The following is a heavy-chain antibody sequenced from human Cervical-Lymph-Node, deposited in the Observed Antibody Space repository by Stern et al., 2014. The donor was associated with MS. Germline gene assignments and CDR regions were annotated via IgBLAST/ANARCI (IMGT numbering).Heavy chain of an antibody. CDR2: IYTGDSDT. D-gene: IGHD4-11*01. CDR1: GHTFNNYW. CDR3: ARPATVMAQNPFDY. J-gene: IGHJ4*02. Sequence: EVQLVESGAEVKKPGESLKISCKGSGHTFNNYWIAWVRQMPGKGLEWMGIIYTGDSDTRYSPSFRGQVIISVDKSISTAYLQWSSLKASDTAMYYCARPATVMAQNPFDYWGQGTLVTVSS. V-gene: IGHV5-51*01.